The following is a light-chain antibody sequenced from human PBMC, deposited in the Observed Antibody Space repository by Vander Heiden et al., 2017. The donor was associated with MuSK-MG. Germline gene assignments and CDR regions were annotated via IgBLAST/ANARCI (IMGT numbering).Light chain of an antibody. CDR2: FAS. CDR1: QCIRSY. CDR3: QQSYSTRLT. Sequence: DFKLTKTPSSLSDSEGHRVTITSRASQCIRSYVNWYQQKPGKTPNLLNYFASSLQIGVPSRFSGSGSGTEFTLTISSPQPEYFATYYSQQSYSTRLTFGGGTKVEIK. J-gene: IGKJ4*01. V-gene: IGKV1-39*01.